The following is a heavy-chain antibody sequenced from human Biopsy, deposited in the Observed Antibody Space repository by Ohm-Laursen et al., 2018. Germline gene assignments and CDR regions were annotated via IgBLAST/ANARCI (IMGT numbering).Heavy chain of an antibody. D-gene: IGHD3-22*01. CDR1: GFHFSDYY. V-gene: IGHV3-11*01. J-gene: IGHJ4*02. CDR2: IASSGGTT. CDR3: ARDTPETYDYDNDDNSPFPRRYIDY. Sequence: SLRLSCAASGFHFSDYYMSWIRQAPGKGLEWISYIASSGGTTHYVDSVKGRFTISRDNAKKSLYLQMNSLRAEDTAVYYCARDTPETYDYDNDDNSPFPRRYIDYWGQGTLVTVSS.